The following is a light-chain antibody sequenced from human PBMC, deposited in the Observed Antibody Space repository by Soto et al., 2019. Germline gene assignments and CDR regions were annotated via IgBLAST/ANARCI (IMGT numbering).Light chain of an antibody. CDR1: QSVSSY. CDR3: QQRSYWPLFT. V-gene: IGKV3-11*01. J-gene: IGKJ3*01. Sequence: EIVLTQSPATLSLSPGERATLSCRASQSVSSYLAWYQQKPGQAPRLLIYDASNRTTGIPARFSGSGSGTDFTLTISSLEPDDSAVYFCQQRSYWPLFTFGPGTKVDIK. CDR2: DAS.